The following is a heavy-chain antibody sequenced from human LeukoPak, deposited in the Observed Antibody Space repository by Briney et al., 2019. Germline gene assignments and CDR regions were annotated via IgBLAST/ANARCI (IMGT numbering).Heavy chain of an antibody. J-gene: IGHJ4*02. CDR2: IYYSGST. Sequence: PSETLSLTCTVSGGSISSYYWSWIRQPPGKGLEWIGYIYYSGSTNYNPSLKSRVTISVDTSKNQFSLKVSSETAADTAVYYCARAAGTYYYDTSGYYRPDHYFDYWGQGTLVTVSS. V-gene: IGHV4-59*01. CDR1: GGSISSYY. D-gene: IGHD3-22*01. CDR3: ARAAGTYYYDTSGYYRPDHYFDY.